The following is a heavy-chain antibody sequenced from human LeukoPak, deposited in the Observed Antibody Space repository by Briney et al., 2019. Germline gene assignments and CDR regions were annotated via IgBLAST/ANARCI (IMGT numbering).Heavy chain of an antibody. V-gene: IGHV1-18*01. Sequence: ASVKVSCKTSGYTFTRYGLTWVRQAPGQGLEWMGWISGYKGNTNYAQRLHGRVTMTTDTSTNTAYMELRSLRSDDTAMYLCARTSDGTYDYWGQGTLVTVSS. J-gene: IGHJ4*02. CDR2: ISGYKGNT. D-gene: IGHD1-26*01. CDR1: GYTFTRYG. CDR3: ARTSDGTYDY.